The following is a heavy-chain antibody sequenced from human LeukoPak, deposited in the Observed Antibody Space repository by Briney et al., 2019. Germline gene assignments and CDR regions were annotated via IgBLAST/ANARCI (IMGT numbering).Heavy chain of an antibody. J-gene: IGHJ3*02. CDR2: ISAYNGNT. V-gene: IGHV1-18*01. CDR3: ARDGLFKPYCYDSSGLDAFDI. CDR1: GYTFTSYG. Sequence: GASVKVSCKASGYTFTSYGISWVRQAPGQGLEWMGWISAYNGNTNYAQKLQGRVTMTTDTSTSTAYMELRSLRSDDTAVYYCARDGLFKPYCYDSSGLDAFDIWGQGTMVTVSS. D-gene: IGHD3-22*01.